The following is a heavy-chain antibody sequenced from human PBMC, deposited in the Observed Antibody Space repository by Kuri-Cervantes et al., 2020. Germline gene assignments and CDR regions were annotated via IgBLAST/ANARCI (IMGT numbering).Heavy chain of an antibody. CDR3: AKDRSPNSYGYGPYYFDY. J-gene: IGHJ4*02. D-gene: IGHD5-18*01. Sequence: GESLKISCAASGFTFSSYGMHWVRQAPGKGLEWVAVVSYDGSNKYYADSVKGRFTISRDNSKNTLYLQMNSLRAEDTAVYYCAKDRSPNSYGYGPYYFDYWGQGTLVTVSS. CDR1: GFTFSSYG. CDR2: VSYDGSNK. V-gene: IGHV3-30*18.